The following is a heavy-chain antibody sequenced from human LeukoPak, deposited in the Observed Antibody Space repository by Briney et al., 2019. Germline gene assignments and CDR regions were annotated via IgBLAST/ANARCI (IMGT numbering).Heavy chain of an antibody. J-gene: IGHJ3*02. CDR3: ARDCTEYSSPLVLQGSVVDI. CDR1: GFTFINYG. CDR2: IKQDGSEY. D-gene: IGHD6-6*01. Sequence: GGSLGLSCAGSGFTFINYGMSWVRQAPGRGLEWVANIKQDGSEYYYVESVKGRFTISRDNAKNSLYLQMNSLRAEDTAVYYCARDCTEYSSPLVLQGSVVDIWGQGTMVTVSS. V-gene: IGHV3-7*01.